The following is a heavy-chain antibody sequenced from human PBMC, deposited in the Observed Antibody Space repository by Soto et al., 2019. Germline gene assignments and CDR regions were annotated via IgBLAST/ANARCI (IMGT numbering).Heavy chain of an antibody. Sequence: QVQLVQSGAEVKKPGSSVKVSCKASGGTFSSYAISWVRQAPGQGLEWMGGIIPIFGTANYAQKFQGRVTITAEESTSTSYMELSSLRSEDTAVCYCARWSNRLSGGRCSNRNWFGPWGQGTLVTFSS. J-gene: IGHJ5*02. CDR3: ARWSNRLSGGRCSNRNWFGP. V-gene: IGHV1-69*01. D-gene: IGHD2-15*01. CDR1: GGTFSSYA. CDR2: IIPIFGTA.